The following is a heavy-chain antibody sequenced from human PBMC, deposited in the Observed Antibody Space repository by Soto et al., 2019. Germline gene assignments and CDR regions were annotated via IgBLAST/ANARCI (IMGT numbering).Heavy chain of an antibody. CDR2: IYSGGST. Sequence: EVQLVETGGGLIQPGGSLRLSCAASGFNITNNYMSWVRQAPGKGLEWVSFIYSGGSTYYAYCVKGRFSISRDISKNTLFLKMNSLRAEDTAVYYCARSYDSSGYYPGSFDYWGQGTLVTVSS. CDR3: ARSYDSSGYYPGSFDY. D-gene: IGHD3-22*01. V-gene: IGHV3-53*02. CDR1: GFNITNNY. J-gene: IGHJ4*02.